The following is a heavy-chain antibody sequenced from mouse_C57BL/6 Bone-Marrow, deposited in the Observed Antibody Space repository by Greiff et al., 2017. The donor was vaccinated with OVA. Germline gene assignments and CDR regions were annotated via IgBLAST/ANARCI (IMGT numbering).Heavy chain of an antibody. J-gene: IGHJ3*01. CDR2: IYPGDGDT. Sequence: QVQLQQSGAELVKPGASVKISCKASGYAFSSYWMNWVKQRPGKGLEWIGQIYPGDGDTNYNGKFKGKATLTADKSSSTAYMQLSRLTSEDSAVYFCARGQPYKSKFSIAYWGQGTLVTVSA. D-gene: IGHD2-5*01. V-gene: IGHV1-80*01. CDR1: GYAFSSYW. CDR3: ARGQPYKSKFSIAY.